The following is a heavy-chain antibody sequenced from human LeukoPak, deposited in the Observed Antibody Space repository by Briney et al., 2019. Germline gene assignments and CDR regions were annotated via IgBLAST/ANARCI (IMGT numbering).Heavy chain of an antibody. V-gene: IGHV3-21*01. CDR2: ISRDSAYM. CDR3: ARDDASTARASGMDV. Sequence: GGSLRLSCAASGFTFTTYDMNWVGQAPGKGLEWVSYISRDSAYMYLADSVKGRFTISRDNAKNSLYLQMNSLRGEDTAVYYCARDDASTARASGMDVWGKGTTVTVSS. D-gene: IGHD6-6*01. CDR1: GFTFTTYD. J-gene: IGHJ6*04.